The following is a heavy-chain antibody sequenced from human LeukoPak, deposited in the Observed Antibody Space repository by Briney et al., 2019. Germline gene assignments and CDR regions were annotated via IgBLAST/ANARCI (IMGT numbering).Heavy chain of an antibody. CDR2: LNWNGGTT. Sequence: PGGSLRLSCAASGFTFDDYGMSWVRQVPGKGLEWVSGLNWNGGTTGYAGSVKGRFTISRDNAKNSLYLQMNSLRAEDTALYYCARDLGVVALSYYYYYMDVWGKGTTVTVSS. V-gene: IGHV3-20*04. CDR3: ARDLGVVALSYYYYYMDV. J-gene: IGHJ6*03. D-gene: IGHD2-21*01. CDR1: GFTFDDYG.